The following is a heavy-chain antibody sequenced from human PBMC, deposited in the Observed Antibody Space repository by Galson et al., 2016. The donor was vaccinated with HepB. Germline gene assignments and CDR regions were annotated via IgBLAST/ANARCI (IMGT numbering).Heavy chain of an antibody. Sequence: SLRLSCAASGFTFSNNGMHWVRQAPGKGLEWVAVISYDGSNKYYTDSVKGRFTISRDNSKNTLYLQMNSLRAEDTAVYYCAKDSLSLWFGELSLDYWGQGTLVTVSS. V-gene: IGHV3-30*18. CDR3: AKDSLSLWFGELSLDY. CDR1: GFTFSNNG. D-gene: IGHD3-10*01. CDR2: ISYDGSNK. J-gene: IGHJ4*02.